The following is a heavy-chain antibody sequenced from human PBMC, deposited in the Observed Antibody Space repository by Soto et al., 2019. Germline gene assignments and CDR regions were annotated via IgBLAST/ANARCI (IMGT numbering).Heavy chain of an antibody. CDR3: ARGKRIAAAGRGNWFDP. D-gene: IGHD6-13*01. J-gene: IGHJ5*02. CDR2: INPDNGNT. CDR1: GYTFTRYT. Sequence: ASVKVSCKASGYTFTRYTMNWVLQGPGQRLEWMGWINPDNGNTKSSQKFQDRVIITRDTSASTAYMELSRLRSDDTAVYYCARGKRIAAAGRGNWFDPWGQGTLVTVSS. V-gene: IGHV1-3*01.